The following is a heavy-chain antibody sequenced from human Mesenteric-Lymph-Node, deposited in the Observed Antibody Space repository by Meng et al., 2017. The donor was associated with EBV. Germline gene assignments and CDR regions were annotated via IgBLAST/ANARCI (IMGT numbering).Heavy chain of an antibody. J-gene: IGHJ4*02. CDR2: LSAYTGHT. D-gene: IGHD1-26*01. Sequence: QGPLVRSGAELKKAWDSVMVHCKAPGYTFTSYGISWVRQAPGQWLEWMGWLSAYTGHTKDAQKGQDRVSMTTDTSTSTVYMERGSLGSDDTAVYYWARDHGGKYYYWGQGTLVTGSS. CDR1: GYTFTSYG. CDR3: ARDHGGKYYY. V-gene: IGHV1-18*01.